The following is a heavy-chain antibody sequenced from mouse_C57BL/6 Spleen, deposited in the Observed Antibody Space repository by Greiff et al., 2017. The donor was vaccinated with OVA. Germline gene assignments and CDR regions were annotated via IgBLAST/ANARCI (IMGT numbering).Heavy chain of an antibody. D-gene: IGHD1-1*01. CDR1: GYTFTSYW. CDR2: IYPSDSET. J-gene: IGHJ2*01. CDR3: ARGYYGSRHYFYY. Sequence: VQLQQPGAELVRPGSSVKLSCKASGYTFTSYWMDWVKQRPGQGLEWIGNIYPSDSETHYNQKFKDKATLTVDKSSSTAYMQLSSLTSEDSAVYYCARGYYGSRHYFYYWGQGTTLTVSS. V-gene: IGHV1-61*01.